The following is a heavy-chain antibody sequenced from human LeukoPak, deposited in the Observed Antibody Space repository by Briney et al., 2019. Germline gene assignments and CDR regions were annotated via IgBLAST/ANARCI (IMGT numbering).Heavy chain of an antibody. J-gene: IGHJ5*02. Sequence: GGSLRLSCAASGFPFSASAMTWVRQAPGKGLEWVSHILSTGTTYYSDSVRGRFTISRDNSKNTLYLLMTSLRADDTAVYYCATVKYDYGDPVGWFDPWGQGTLVTVSS. CDR3: ATVKYDYGDPVGWFDP. CDR2: ILSTGTT. CDR1: GFPFSASA. V-gene: IGHV3-23*01. D-gene: IGHD4-17*01.